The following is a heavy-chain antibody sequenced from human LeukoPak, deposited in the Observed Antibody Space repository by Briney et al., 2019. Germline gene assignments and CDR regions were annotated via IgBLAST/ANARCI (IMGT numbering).Heavy chain of an antibody. J-gene: IGHJ2*01. D-gene: IGHD3-10*01. CDR2: IKQDGSEK. Sequence: PGGSLRLSCAASGFTFSSYWMSWVRQAPRKGLEWVANIKQDGSEKYYVDSVKGRFTISRDNAKNSLYLQMNSLRAEDTAVYYCARSLKTDYYGPGGYWYFDLWGRGTLVTVSS. CDR3: ARSLKTDYYGPGGYWYFDL. V-gene: IGHV3-7*01. CDR1: GFTFSSYW.